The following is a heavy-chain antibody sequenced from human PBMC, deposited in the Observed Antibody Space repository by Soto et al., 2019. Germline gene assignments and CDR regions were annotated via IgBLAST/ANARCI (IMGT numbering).Heavy chain of an antibody. J-gene: IGHJ5*02. Sequence: SETLSLTCTVSGGSISTFYWSWIRQPPGKGLEWIGYIYPNGNTPYNPSLNSRVTISVDRSKNQFSLKLSSVTAADTAVYYCDRVPDRCGEGTLVTVSS. D-gene: IGHD2-2*01. V-gene: IGHV4-59*12. CDR3: DRVPDR. CDR2: IYPNGNT. CDR1: GGSISTFY.